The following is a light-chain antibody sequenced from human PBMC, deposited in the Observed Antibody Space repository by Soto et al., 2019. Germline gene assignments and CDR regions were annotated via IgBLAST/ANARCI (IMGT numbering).Light chain of an antibody. CDR3: QRYATYSPT. CDR1: QSISSW. CDR2: KAS. V-gene: IGKV1-5*03. Sequence: DIQMTQSPSTLSASVGDRVTITCRASQSISSWLAWYQQKPGKAPKLLIYKASSLESGVPSSFSGSGSGTEFTLTISGLQPDDFATYYCQRYATYSPTFGQGTKVDIK. J-gene: IGKJ1*01.